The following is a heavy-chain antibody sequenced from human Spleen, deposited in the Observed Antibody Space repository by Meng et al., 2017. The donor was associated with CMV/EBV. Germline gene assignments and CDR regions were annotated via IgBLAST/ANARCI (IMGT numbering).Heavy chain of an antibody. CDR1: GYTVTSYG. D-gene: IGHD6-19*01. V-gene: IGHV1-18*01. CDR3: ARGYSSGWDMGY. CDR2: ISAYNGNT. Sequence: CKASGYTVTSYGISWVRKANGQGLEWMGWISAYNGNTNNAQKLQGRVTMTTDTSTSTAYMELRSLRSDDTAVYYCARGYSSGWDMGYWGQGTLVTVSS. J-gene: IGHJ4*02.